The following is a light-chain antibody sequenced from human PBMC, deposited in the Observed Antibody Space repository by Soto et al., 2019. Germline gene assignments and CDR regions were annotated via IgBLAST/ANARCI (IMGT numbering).Light chain of an antibody. V-gene: IGLV2-14*03. CDR3: SSYTGSSTLVV. J-gene: IGLJ2*01. Sequence: QSALTQPASVSGSPGQSITISCTGTSIDVGGYNYVSWYQHHPGKAPKLMIYDVTNRPSGVSNRFSGSKSGNTASLTISGLQAEDEADYYCSSYTGSSTLVVFGGGTKLTVL. CDR2: DVT. CDR1: SIDVGGYNY.